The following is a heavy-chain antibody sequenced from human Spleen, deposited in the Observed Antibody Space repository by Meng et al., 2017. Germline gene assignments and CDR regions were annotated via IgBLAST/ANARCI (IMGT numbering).Heavy chain of an antibody. Sequence: VQLWASRAEVRKAGASVKVSCKSSGYTFAGYYMHWVRQAPGQALEWMGRINPNSGGTNYAQKYQGRVTMTRDTSISTAYMELSRLRSDDTAVYYCAGYGDSREVDYWGQGTLVTVSS. CDR2: INPNSGGT. CDR3: AGYGDSREVDY. J-gene: IGHJ4*02. CDR1: GYTFAGYY. V-gene: IGHV1-2*06. D-gene: IGHD4-17*01.